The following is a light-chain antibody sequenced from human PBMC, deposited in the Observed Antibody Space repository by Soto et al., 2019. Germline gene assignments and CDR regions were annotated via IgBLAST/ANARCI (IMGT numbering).Light chain of an antibody. Sequence: EIVMTQSPATLSVSPGERATLSCRASQSVSSNLAWYQQNPGQAPRLLLYGASTRDTGIPARFSGSGSGTEFSLTISSLQSEDFAVYYCQHYNNWPPRTFGQGTKLESK. CDR2: GAS. V-gene: IGKV3-15*01. CDR1: QSVSSN. CDR3: QHYNNWPPRT. J-gene: IGKJ2*01.